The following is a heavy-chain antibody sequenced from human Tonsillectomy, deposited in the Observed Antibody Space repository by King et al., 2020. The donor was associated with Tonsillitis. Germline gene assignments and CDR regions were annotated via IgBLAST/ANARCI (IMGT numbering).Heavy chain of an antibody. CDR1: GGSFSGYY. D-gene: IGHD3-9*01. CDR2: INHSGST. Sequence: VQLQQWGAGLLKPSETLSLTCAVYGGSFSGYYWSWIRQPPGKGLEWIGEINHSGSTNYNPSLKSRVTISVDTSKNQFSLKLSSVTAADTAVYYCAREVRFDWLLRYYYGMDVWGQGSTVTVAS. J-gene: IGHJ6*02. V-gene: IGHV4-34*01. CDR3: AREVRFDWLLRYYYGMDV.